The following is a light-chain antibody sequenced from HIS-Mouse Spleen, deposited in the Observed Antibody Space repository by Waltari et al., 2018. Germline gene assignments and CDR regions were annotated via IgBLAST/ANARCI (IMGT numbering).Light chain of an antibody. CDR2: DAS. CDR3: QQYDNLLLFT. Sequence: DTQMTQSPSSLSASVGDRVTSTCQASQDISNYLNWYQQKPGKAPKLLIYDASTSETGVPSRFSGSGSGTDFTYTISSLQPEDIETYYCQQYDNLLLFTFGPGTKVDIK. CDR1: QDISNY. J-gene: IGKJ3*01. V-gene: IGKV1-33*01.